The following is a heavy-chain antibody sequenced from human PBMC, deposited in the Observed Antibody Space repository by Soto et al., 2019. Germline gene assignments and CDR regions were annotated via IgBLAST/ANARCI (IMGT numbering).Heavy chain of an antibody. V-gene: IGHV1-69*13. CDR3: GREYCSTSSCYTVPRLSPYGMDV. D-gene: IGHD2-2*02. CDR1: GDTFNNYA. CDR2: IIPMFGRA. Sequence: ASVKVSCKASGDTFNNYAISWVRQAPGQGLEWMGGIIPMFGRANYAQKFQGGGTITADEYRSTVYLELSSVRSEDKGVYYCGREYCSTSSCYTVPRLSPYGMDVWAQGTTVTVSS. J-gene: IGHJ6*02.